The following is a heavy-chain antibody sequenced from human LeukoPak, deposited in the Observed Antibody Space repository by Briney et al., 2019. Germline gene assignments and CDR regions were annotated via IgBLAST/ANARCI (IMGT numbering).Heavy chain of an antibody. CDR1: GFTFSNYW. V-gene: IGHV3-74*01. CDR2: INSDARST. CDR3: STAAVRGYSCDS. J-gene: IGHJ5*02. Sequence: SGGSLRLSCAASGFTFSNYWMHWVRQAPGKGLVWVSRINSDARSTSYADSVKGRYTISRDNAKNTLYLQMNSLRAEDTAVYYCSTAAVRGYSCDSWGQGTLVTVSS. D-gene: IGHD6-19*01.